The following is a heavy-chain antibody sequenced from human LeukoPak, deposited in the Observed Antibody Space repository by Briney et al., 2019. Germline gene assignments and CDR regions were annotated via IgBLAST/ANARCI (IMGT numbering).Heavy chain of an antibody. CDR2: INAGNGNT. D-gene: IGHD2-2*01. CDR3: ARGGWTIVVVPAFYGMDV. V-gene: IGHV1-3*01. CDR1: GYTFTSYA. J-gene: IGHJ6*02. Sequence: GASVKVSCKASGYTFTSYAMHWVRQAPGQRLEWMGWINAGNGNTKYSQKFQGRVTITRDTSASTAYMELRSLRSDDTAVYYCARGGWTIVVVPAFYGMDVWGQGTTVTVSS.